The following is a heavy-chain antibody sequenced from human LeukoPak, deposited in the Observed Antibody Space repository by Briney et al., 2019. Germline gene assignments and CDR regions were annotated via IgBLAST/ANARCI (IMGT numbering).Heavy chain of an antibody. CDR1: GGSISSYY. V-gene: IGHV4-59*01. Sequence: PSETLSLTCTVSGGSISSYYWSWIRQPPGKGLEWIGYIYYSGSTNYNPSLKSRVTISVDTSKNRFSLKLSSVTAADTAVYYCARGVVGATRWFDPWGQGTLVTVSS. D-gene: IGHD1-26*01. CDR3: ARGVVGATRWFDP. J-gene: IGHJ5*02. CDR2: IYYSGST.